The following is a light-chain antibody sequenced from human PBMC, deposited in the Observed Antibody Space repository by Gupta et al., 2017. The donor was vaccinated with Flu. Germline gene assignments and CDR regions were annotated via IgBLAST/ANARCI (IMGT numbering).Light chain of an antibody. V-gene: IGLV2-23*01. J-gene: IGLJ1*01. CDR3: SSYAAPASRYV. CDR1: SSVVGSYNL. CDR2: ATT. Sequence: SSPTHSASVSGSPGPSITLSCTGTSSVVGSYNLVPWYKQLPGEAPKLVIFATTKRPSGVSDRLSGSKSGSTASLTISGLQTEDDAEYYCSSYAAPASRYVFGTGTKVTVL.